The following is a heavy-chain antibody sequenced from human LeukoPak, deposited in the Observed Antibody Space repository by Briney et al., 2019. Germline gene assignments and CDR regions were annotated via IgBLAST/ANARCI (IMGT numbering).Heavy chain of an antibody. D-gene: IGHD3-10*01. Sequence: SETLSLTCTVSGGSITSGGYYWSWIRQHPGKGLEWIGHIYYSGYTYYNPSLKSRVTMSVDASKNQFSLKLSSVTAADTAVYYCARSWFGELSHFNYWGQGTLVRVSS. CDR2: IYYSGYT. CDR1: GGSITSGGYY. J-gene: IGHJ4*02. V-gene: IGHV4-31*03. CDR3: ARSWFGELSHFNY.